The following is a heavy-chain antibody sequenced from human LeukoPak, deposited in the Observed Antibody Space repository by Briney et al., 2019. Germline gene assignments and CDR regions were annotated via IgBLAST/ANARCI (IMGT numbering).Heavy chain of an antibody. J-gene: IGHJ4*02. CDR3: ASGPHYNILTGFYKVRSHLDY. D-gene: IGHD3-9*01. V-gene: IGHV3-30*02. Sequence: GGSLRLSCAASGFTFSDYYMSRIRQAPGKGPEWLAFMRYDGINTHYADSVKGRFTISRDNSKDTLFLQMNSLRTEDTALYYCASGPHYNILTGFYKVRSHLDYWGQGTLVTVSS. CDR2: MRYDGINT. CDR1: GFTFSDYY.